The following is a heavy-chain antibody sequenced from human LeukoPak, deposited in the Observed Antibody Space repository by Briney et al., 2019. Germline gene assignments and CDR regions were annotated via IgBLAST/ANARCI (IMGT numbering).Heavy chain of an antibody. V-gene: IGHV4-38-2*02. J-gene: IGHJ4*02. CDR1: GYSISIGYY. CDR2: IYHSGST. Sequence: SETLSLTCTVSGYSISIGYYWGWIRQPPGKGLEWIGSIYHSGSTYYNPSLKSRVTLSVDKSKNQFSLKLSSVTAADTAVYYCARDEMEHFGSYYACWGQGKLVSVSS. D-gene: IGHD3-3*02. CDR3: ARDEMEHFGSYYAC.